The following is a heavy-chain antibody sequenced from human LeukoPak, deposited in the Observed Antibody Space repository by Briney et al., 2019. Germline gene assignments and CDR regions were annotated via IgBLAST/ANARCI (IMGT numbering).Heavy chain of an antibody. J-gene: IGHJ4*02. CDR1: GFTFSTYA. D-gene: IGHD3-16*01. Sequence: GGSLRLSCAASGFTFSTYAMSWVRQAPGRGLQWVSTISGSGGSTYYADSLKGRFTISRDDSKNMLYLQMNSLGAEDTAVYYCAKDHSGGQEALDYWGQGTLVTVSS. V-gene: IGHV3-23*01. CDR3: AKDHSGGQEALDY. CDR2: ISGSGGST.